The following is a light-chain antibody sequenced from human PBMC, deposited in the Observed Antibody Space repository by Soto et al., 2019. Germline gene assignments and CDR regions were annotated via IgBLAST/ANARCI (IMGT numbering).Light chain of an antibody. J-gene: IGLJ2*01. CDR3: CSYAGSSTVDVV. V-gene: IGLV2-23*03. CDR2: EGS. CDR1: SSDVGSYNL. Sequence: QSALTQPASVSGSPGQSITISCTGTSSDVGSYNLVSWYQQHPGKAPKLMIYEGSKRPSGVSNRFSGSKSDNTASLTISGLQAEDNADYYCCSYAGSSTVDVVFGGGTQLTVL.